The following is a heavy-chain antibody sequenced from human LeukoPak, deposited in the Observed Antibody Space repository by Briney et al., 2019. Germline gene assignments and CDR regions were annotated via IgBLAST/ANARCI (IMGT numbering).Heavy chain of an antibody. J-gene: IGHJ3*02. CDR2: ISYDGSNK. Sequence: GGSLRLSCAASGFTFSSYAMHWVRQAPGKGLEWVAVISYDGSNKYYADSVKGRFTISRDNSKNTLYLQMNSLRAEDTAVYYCGRLGIAVAATGPVDIWGQGTMVTVSS. CDR1: GFTFSSYA. V-gene: IGHV3-30-3*01. CDR3: GRLGIAVAATGPVDI. D-gene: IGHD6-19*01.